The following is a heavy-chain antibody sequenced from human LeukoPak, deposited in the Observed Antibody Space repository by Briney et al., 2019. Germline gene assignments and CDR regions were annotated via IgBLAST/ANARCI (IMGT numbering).Heavy chain of an antibody. CDR3: ARGFLYYYDSSGYYLNWFDP. D-gene: IGHD3-22*01. Sequence: SETLSLTCTVSGGSISSGDYYWSWIRQHPGKGLEWIGYIYYSGSTYYTPSLKSRVTISVDTSKNQFSLTLSSVTAADTAVYYCARGFLYYYDSSGYYLNWFDPWGQGTLVTVSS. J-gene: IGHJ5*02. CDR1: GGSISSGDYY. CDR2: IYYSGST. V-gene: IGHV4-31*03.